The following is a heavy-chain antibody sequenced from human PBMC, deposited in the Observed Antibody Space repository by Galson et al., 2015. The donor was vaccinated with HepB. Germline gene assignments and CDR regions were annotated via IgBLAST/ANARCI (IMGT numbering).Heavy chain of an antibody. J-gene: IGHJ4*02. CDR2: ISYDGSNK. V-gene: IGHV3-30-3*01. CDR1: GFTFSRYA. D-gene: IGHD5-18*01. CDR3: ARERGYSYGCLDY. Sequence: SLRLSCAASGFTFSRYAMHWVRQAPGKGLEWVAVISYDGSNKYYADSVKGRFTISRDNSKNTLYLQMNSLRAKDTAVYYCARERGYSYGCLDYWGQGTLVTVSS.